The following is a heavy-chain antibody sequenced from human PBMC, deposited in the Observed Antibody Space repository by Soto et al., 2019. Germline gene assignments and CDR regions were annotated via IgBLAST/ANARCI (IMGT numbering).Heavy chain of an antibody. D-gene: IGHD2-21*01. CDR1: GFTFDDYA. CDR2: ISWSNGNT. V-gene: IGHV3-9*01. Sequence: EVQLVESGGGLVQPGRSLRLSCAASGFTFDDYAMHWVRQAPGKGLEWVSHISWSNGNTAYADSVKGRFTISRDNAKNSLYLQMNSLRPDDTAFYYCAKDDCGANCFIDYWGQGIMVTVSS. CDR3: AKDDCGANCFIDY. J-gene: IGHJ4*02.